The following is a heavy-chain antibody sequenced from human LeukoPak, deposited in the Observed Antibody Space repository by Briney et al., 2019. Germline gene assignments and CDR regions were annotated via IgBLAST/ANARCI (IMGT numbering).Heavy chain of an antibody. V-gene: IGHV4-59*08. D-gene: IGHD3-22*01. CDR2: IYYSGST. J-gene: IGHJ4*02. CDR3: ARCASGYLFDY. Sequence: PSETLSLTCTVSGGSISSYYWSWIRQPPGKGLEWIGYIYYSGSTNYNPSLKSRVTISVDTSKNQLSLKLSSVTAADTAVYYCARCASGYLFDYWGQGTLVTVSS. CDR1: GGSISSYY.